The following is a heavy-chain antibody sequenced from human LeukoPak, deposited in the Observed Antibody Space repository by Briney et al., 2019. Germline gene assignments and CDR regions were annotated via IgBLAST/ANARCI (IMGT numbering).Heavy chain of an antibody. CDR1: GGSISSNY. CDR2: IYASGTT. CDR3: AREDWARYYFDY. V-gene: IGHV4-4*07. J-gene: IGHJ4*02. D-gene: IGHD3/OR15-3a*01. Sequence: PSETLSLICTVSGGSISSNYWSWSRQPAGKGLEWIGRIYASGTTNYSPSLKSRVTMSLDTSKNKFSLKLSSVTAADTAVYFCAREDWARYYFDYWGQGILVTVSS.